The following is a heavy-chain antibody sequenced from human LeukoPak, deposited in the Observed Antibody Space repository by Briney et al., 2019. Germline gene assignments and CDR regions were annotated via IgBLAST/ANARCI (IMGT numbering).Heavy chain of an antibody. J-gene: IGHJ1*01. CDR3: AGISTGSCFRH. CDR2: ISHSGNT. D-gene: IGHD4-17*01. V-gene: IGHV4-38-2*02. CDR1: GYSITSDYY. Sequence: SSETLSLTWTVSGYSITSDYYWGWIRQSPARGLEWLGSISHSGNTYYGPSFKSRVTISRDTSKNQFSLKLNSVTAADTALYYCAGISTGSCFRHWGQGTVVTVSS.